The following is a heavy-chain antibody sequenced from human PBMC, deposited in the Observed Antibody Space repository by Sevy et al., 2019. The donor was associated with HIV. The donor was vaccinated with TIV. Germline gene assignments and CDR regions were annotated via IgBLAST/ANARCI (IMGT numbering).Heavy chain of an antibody. Sequence: GGSLRLSCAASGFTFSDYYMSWIRQAPGKGLEWVSYISSSGSTIYYADSGKGRFTISRDNAKKSLYLQMNSLRAEDTAAYYCARDLGSGSYTYYDYWGQGTLVTVSS. CDR2: ISSSGSTI. CDR1: GFTFSDYY. J-gene: IGHJ4*02. V-gene: IGHV3-11*01. D-gene: IGHD1-26*01. CDR3: ARDLGSGSYTYYDY.